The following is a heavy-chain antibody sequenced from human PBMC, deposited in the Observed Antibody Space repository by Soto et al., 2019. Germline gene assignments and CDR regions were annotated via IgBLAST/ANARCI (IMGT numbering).Heavy chain of an antibody. V-gene: IGHV1-69*13. CDR1: GGTFSSYA. CDR3: ARSPGDYYYFDY. Sequence: GASMKVSCKASGGTFSSYAISWVRQAPGQGLEWMGGIIPTFGTANYAQKFQGRVTITADESTSTAYMELSSLRSEDTAVYYCARSPGDYYYFDYWGQGTLVTVSS. CDR2: IIPTFGTA. D-gene: IGHD4-17*01. J-gene: IGHJ4*02.